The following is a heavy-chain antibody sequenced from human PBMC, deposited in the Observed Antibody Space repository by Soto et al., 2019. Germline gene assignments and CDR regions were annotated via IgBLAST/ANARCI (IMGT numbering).Heavy chain of an antibody. J-gene: IGHJ5*02. CDR3: AGSRVAAANWFDP. CDR2: IYYSGST. V-gene: IGHV4-59*01. D-gene: IGHD6-13*01. CDR1: GGSISSYY. Sequence: QVQLQESGPGLVKPSETLSLTCTVSGGSISSYYWSWIRQPPGKGLEWIGYIYYSGSTNYNPSLKSRGPLSVNTAQNQFSLKLGPGAGAGKGGEYCAGSRVAAANWFDPWGQGTLVTVSS.